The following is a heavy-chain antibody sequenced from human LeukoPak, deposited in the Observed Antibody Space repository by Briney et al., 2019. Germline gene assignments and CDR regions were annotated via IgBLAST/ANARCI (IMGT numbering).Heavy chain of an antibody. Sequence: ASVKVSCKASGYTFTGYYMHWVRQAPGQGLEWMGWINPNSGGTNYAQKFQGRVTMTRDTSISTAYMELSRLRSDDTAVYYCASSLGVCSSTSCYSYNWFDPWGQGTLVTVSS. D-gene: IGHD2-2*01. J-gene: IGHJ5*02. V-gene: IGHV1-2*02. CDR2: INPNSGGT. CDR1: GYTFTGYY. CDR3: ASSLGVCSSTSCYSYNWFDP.